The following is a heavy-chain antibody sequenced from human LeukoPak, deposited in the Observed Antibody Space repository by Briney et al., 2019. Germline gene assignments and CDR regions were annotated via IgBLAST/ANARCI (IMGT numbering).Heavy chain of an antibody. J-gene: IGHJ4*02. Sequence: GGSLRLSCAASGFTFSRYWLSWVRQAPGKGLEWVANIKQDGSEKEHVDSVKGRFTISRDNAKNSLYLQLNSLRVEDTAVYYCVSFYETYWGRGTLVTVSS. CDR1: GFTFSRYW. V-gene: IGHV3-7*01. D-gene: IGHD2-2*01. CDR3: VSFYETY. CDR2: IKQDGSEK.